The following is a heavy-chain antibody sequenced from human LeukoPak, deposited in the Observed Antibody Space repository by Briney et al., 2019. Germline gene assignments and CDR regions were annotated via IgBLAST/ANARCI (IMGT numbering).Heavy chain of an antibody. V-gene: IGHV3-7*01. J-gene: IGHJ3*02. CDR2: INEDGSDE. CDR3: ARVREDYDILTGFDAFDI. D-gene: IGHD3-9*01. CDR1: GFTFSSYW. Sequence: GGSLRLSCAASGFTFSSYWMSWVRQAPGKGLEWVASINEDGSDEYYVDSVKGRFTISRDNAKNSLYLQMNSLRAEDTAVYYCARVREDYDILTGFDAFDIWGQGTMVTVSS.